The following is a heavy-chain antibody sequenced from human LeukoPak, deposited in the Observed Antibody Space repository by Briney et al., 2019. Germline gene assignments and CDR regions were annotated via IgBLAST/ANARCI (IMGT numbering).Heavy chain of an antibody. D-gene: IGHD4-17*01. CDR2: IYYSGST. Sequence: PSETLSLTCTVSGGSISSGGYYWSWIRQHPGKGLEWIGYIYYSGSTYYNPSLKSRVTISVDTSKNQFSLKLSSVTAADTAVYYCARDLSGDYVLGYWGQGTLVTVSS. J-gene: IGHJ4*02. V-gene: IGHV4-31*03. CDR1: GGSISSGGYY. CDR3: ARDLSGDYVLGY.